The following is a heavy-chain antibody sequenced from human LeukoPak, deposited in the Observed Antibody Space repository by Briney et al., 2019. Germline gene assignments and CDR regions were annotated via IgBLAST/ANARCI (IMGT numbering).Heavy chain of an antibody. CDR3: VRALVAAATPGAWFDS. V-gene: IGHV3-7*01. CDR2: IKPDGTEK. CDR1: GFPFNHYW. Sequence: GGSLRLSCAASGFPFNHYWMSWIRQAPGKGLEWVANIKPDGTEKYYVDSLKGRFTISRDNAKNSLYLQMNSLRVEDTAVYYCVRALVAAATPGAWFDSWGQGTLVTVSS. J-gene: IGHJ5*01. D-gene: IGHD2-15*01.